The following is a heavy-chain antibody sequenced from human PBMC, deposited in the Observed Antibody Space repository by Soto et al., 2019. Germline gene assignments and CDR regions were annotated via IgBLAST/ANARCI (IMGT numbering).Heavy chain of an antibody. CDR2: IKSKTDGGTT. CDR1: GFTFSNAW. Sequence: PGGSLRLSCAASGFTFSNAWMSWVRQAPGKGLEWVGRIKSKTDGGTTDYAAPVKGRFTIPRDDSKNTLYLQMNSLKTEDTAVYYCKTDSSGYYNETDAFDIWGQGTMVTVSS. CDR3: KTDSSGYYNETDAFDI. D-gene: IGHD3-22*01. V-gene: IGHV3-15*01. J-gene: IGHJ3*02.